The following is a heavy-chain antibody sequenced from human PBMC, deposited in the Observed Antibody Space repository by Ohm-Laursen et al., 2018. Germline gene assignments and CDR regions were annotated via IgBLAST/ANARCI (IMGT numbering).Heavy chain of an antibody. CDR3: AKDMRGLRSSALGGPFDY. V-gene: IGHV3-33*06. Sequence: SLRLSCSASGFTFSSYGMHWVRQAPGKGLEWVAVIWYDGSNKYYADSVKGRFTISRDNSKNTLYLQMNSLRAEDTAVYYCAKDMRGLRSSALGGPFDYWGQGTLVTVSS. CDR2: IWYDGSNK. J-gene: IGHJ4*02. D-gene: IGHD3-22*01. CDR1: GFTFSSYG.